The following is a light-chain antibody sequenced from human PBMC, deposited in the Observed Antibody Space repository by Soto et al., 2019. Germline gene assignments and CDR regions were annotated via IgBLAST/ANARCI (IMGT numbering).Light chain of an antibody. J-gene: IGLJ1*01. V-gene: IGLV1-40*01. Sequence: QSVLTQPPSVSGAPGQRVTISCTGSSSNIGAGYDVHWYQQLPGTAPKLLIYGNSNRPSGVPDRFSCSKSDTSASLAITGPQAEDEADYYYQSYDSRLSGSYVFGAGTKLTVL. CDR1: SSNIGAGYD. CDR2: GNS. CDR3: QSYDSRLSGSYV.